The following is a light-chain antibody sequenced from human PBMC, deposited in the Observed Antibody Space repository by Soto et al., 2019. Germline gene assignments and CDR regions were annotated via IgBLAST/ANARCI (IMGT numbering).Light chain of an antibody. CDR1: QSVSSSY. J-gene: IGKJ1*01. Sequence: EIVLTQSPGKLSLSPGERATLSRRASQSVSSSYLAWYQQKPGQAPRLLIYNASTRATGIPASFTGSGSGTEFTLTISSLQSEDFAVYYCQQYGSSPTFGQGPRWIT. CDR2: NAS. CDR3: QQYGSSPT. V-gene: IGKV3-20*01.